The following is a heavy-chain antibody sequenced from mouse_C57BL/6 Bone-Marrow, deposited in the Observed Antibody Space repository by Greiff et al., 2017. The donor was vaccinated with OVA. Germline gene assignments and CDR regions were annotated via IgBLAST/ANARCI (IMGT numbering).Heavy chain of an antibody. Sequence: VQLQQSGPELVKPGASVKIPCKASGYTFTDYNMDWVKQSHGKSLEWIGDINPNNGGTIYNQKFKGKATLTVDKSSSTAYMELRSLTSEDTAVHYCARPLEGYYDNRGEGTTRTVSS. CDR2: INPNNGGT. D-gene: IGHD2-3*01. J-gene: IGHJ2*01. CDR3: ARPLEGYYDN. V-gene: IGHV1-18*01. CDR1: GYTFTDYN.